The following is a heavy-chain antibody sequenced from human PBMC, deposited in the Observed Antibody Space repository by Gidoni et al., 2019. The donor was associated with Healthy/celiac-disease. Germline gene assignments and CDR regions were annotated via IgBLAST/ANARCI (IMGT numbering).Heavy chain of an antibody. CDR1: VFTFSSYG. CDR2: IWYDGSNK. V-gene: IGHV3-33*01. CDR3: AREAPFGELGLGVDY. D-gene: IGHD3-10*01. J-gene: IGHJ4*02. Sequence: QVQLVESGGGVVQPGRSLILPCAASVFTFSSYGMHWVRQAPGKGLEWVAVIWYDGSNKYYADSVKGRFTISRDNSKNTLYLQMNSLRAEDTAVYYCAREAPFGELGLGVDYWGQGTLVTVSS.